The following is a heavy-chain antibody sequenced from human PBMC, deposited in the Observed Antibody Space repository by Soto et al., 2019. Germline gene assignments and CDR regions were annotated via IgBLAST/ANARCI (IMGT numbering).Heavy chain of an antibody. Sequence: QVRLEQWGAGLLKPSETLSLTCAIYGASLGGFPWTWLRQAPGKGLEWIGELIHGGSTNYNPSLKGRVSFSLDTSKNQFSLHLMSVTAADTAVYYWARSPVCYDYVRQTWREVGDSFDIWGRGTLVTVSS. CDR1: GASLGGFP. D-gene: IGHD3-16*01. V-gene: IGHV4-34*12. CDR2: LIHGGST. J-gene: IGHJ3*02. CDR3: ARSPVCYDYVRQTWREVGDSFDI.